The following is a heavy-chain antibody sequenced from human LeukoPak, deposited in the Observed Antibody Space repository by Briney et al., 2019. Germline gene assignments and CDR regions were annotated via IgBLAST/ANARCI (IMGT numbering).Heavy chain of an antibody. CDR2: ISGSGGST. J-gene: IGHJ4*02. Sequence: PGGSLRLSCAASGFTFSSYAMSWVRQAPGKGLEWVSAISGSGGSTYYADSVKGRFAISRDNSKSTLYLQMNSLRAEDTAVYYCAKAPPALRFLEWLSTFDYWGQGTLVTVSS. D-gene: IGHD3-3*01. CDR1: GFTFSSYA. V-gene: IGHV3-23*01. CDR3: AKAPPALRFLEWLSTFDY.